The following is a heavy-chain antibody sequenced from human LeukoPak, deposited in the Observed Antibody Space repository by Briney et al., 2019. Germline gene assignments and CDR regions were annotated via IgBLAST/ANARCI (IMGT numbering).Heavy chain of an antibody. J-gene: IGHJ6*02. CDR1: GGTFSSYA. V-gene: IGHV1-69*13. Sequence: GASVNVSCKASGGTFSSYAISWVRQAPGQGLEWMGGIIPIFGTANYAQKFQGRVTITADESTSTAYMELSSLRSEDTAVYYCAIRIVVVPAEDYYYYGMDVWGQGTTVTVSS. D-gene: IGHD2-2*01. CDR2: IIPIFGTA. CDR3: AIRIVVVPAEDYYYYGMDV.